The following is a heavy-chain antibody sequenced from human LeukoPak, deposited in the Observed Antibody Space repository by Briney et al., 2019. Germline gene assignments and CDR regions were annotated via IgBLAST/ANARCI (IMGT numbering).Heavy chain of an antibody. CDR2: ISGSGGST. V-gene: IGHV3-23*01. J-gene: IGHJ4*02. Sequence: PGGSLRLSCAASGVTVSNNYMNWVRQAPGKGLEWVSAISGSGGSTYYADSVKGRFTISRDNSKNTLYLQMNSLRAEDTAVYYCAILASPLDYWGQGTLVTVSS. CDR3: AILASPLDY. CDR1: GVTVSNNY.